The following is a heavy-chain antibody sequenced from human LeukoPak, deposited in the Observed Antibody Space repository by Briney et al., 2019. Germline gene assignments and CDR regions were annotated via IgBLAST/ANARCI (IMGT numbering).Heavy chain of an antibody. J-gene: IGHJ4*02. D-gene: IGHD3-9*01. V-gene: IGHV3-30*02. CDR3: AKASRLYFDWLYYIDY. CDR1: GFTFSSYG. CDR2: IRYDGSNK. Sequence: GGSLRLSCAASGFTFSSYGMHWVRQAPGKGLEWVAFIRYDGSNKYYADSVKGRFTISRDNSKNTLYLQMNSLRAEDTAVYYCAKASRLYFDWLYYIDYWGQGTLVTVSS.